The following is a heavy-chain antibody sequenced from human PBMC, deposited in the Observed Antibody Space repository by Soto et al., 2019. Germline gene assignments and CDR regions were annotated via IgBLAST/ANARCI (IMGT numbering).Heavy chain of an antibody. D-gene: IGHD1-26*01. CDR3: ATGRGTYPFDY. CDR1: GFTFSSYA. Sequence: EVQLLESGGGLVQPGGSLRVSCAASGFTFSSYAMAWVRQVPGKGLEWVSAISDTGSNTFYTDSVKGRFTISRDNSKNTLYLQMNSLGADDTALYICATGRGTYPFDYWGQGTLVTVSS. J-gene: IGHJ4*02. CDR2: ISDTGSNT. V-gene: IGHV3-23*01.